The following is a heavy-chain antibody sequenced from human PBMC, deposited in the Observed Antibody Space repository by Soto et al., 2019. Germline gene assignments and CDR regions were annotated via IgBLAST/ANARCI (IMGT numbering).Heavy chain of an antibody. V-gene: IGHV1-18*04. D-gene: IGHD6-6*01. CDR1: GYTXSSYG. CDR3: ARGGIAARPPPLDY. CDR2: ISAYNGNT. J-gene: IGHJ4*02. Sequence: SXKVSCKAAGYTXSSYGSSWVRQAPGQGLEWMGWISAYNGNTNYPQKLQGRVTITTDTSTSTAYMELRSLRSDDTAVSYCARGGIAARPPPLDYWGQGTLVTVSS.